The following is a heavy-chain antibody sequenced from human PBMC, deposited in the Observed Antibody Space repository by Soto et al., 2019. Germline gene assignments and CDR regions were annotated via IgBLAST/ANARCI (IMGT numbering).Heavy chain of an antibody. V-gene: IGHV3-53*01. CDR3: ARQRANDYGDPNDALEI. J-gene: IGHJ3*02. D-gene: IGHD4-17*01. Sequence: EVQLVESGGGLIQPGGSLRLSCAASGFTISASYMNWVRQAPGKGLEWVSLIYSGGGTYYADSVKGRFTISRDNSKNTLYLQMNSLRAEDTAVYYCARQRANDYGDPNDALEIWGQGTMVTVSS. CDR1: GFTISASY. CDR2: IYSGGGT.